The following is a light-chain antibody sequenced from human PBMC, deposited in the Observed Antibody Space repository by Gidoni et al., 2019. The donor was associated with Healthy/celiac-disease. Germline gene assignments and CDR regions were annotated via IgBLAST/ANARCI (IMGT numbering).Light chain of an antibody. J-gene: IGKJ4*01. Sequence: IVLTYSPGTLSLTPGEHATLTCRASQSVSSSYLAWYQQKPGKAPRLLIYGASSRATGIPDRFSGSGSGTDFTLTISRLEPEDFAVYYCQQYGSSPLTFGGGTKVEIK. V-gene: IGKV3-20*01. CDR2: GAS. CDR3: QQYGSSPLT. CDR1: QSVSSSY.